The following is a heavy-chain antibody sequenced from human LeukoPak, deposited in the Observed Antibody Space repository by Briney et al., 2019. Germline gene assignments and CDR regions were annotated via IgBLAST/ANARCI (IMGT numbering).Heavy chain of an antibody. CDR2: IYYSGST. V-gene: IGHV4-39*01. CDR3: ARAAVRWYSSSDDAFDI. CDR1: GGSISSSSYY. J-gene: IGHJ3*02. D-gene: IGHD6-6*01. Sequence: SETLSLTCTVSGGSISSSSYYWGWIRQPPGKGLEWIGSIYYSGSTYYNPSLKSRVTISVDTSKNQFSLKLSSVTAADTAVYYCARAAVRWYSSSDDAFDIWGQGTMVTVSS.